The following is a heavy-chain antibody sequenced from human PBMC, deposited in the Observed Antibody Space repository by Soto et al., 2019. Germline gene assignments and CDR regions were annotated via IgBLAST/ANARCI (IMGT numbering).Heavy chain of an antibody. CDR1: GFILSDCA. J-gene: IGHJ6*03. V-gene: IGHV3-48*01. CDR3: ARDLSWGSNWYYYLDV. CDR2: ISSSSSVI. Sequence: GGSLRLSCATSGFILSDCAMNWVRQAPGKGLEWVSYISSSSSVIDYADSVKGRFTVSRDNARNSLYLQMNSLRAEDTSVYYCARDLSWGSNWYYYLDVWGKGTTVTVSS. D-gene: IGHD7-27*01.